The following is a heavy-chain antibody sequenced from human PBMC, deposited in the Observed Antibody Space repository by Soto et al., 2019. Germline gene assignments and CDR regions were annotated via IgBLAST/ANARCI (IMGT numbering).Heavy chain of an antibody. Sequence: ASVKVSCKASGYTFTSYAMHWVRQAPGQRLEWMGWINAGNGNTKYPQKFQGRVTITRDTSASTAYMELSSLRSEDTAVYYCAQHYNSAGYCTNGENWDWFSPWG. D-gene: IGHD2-8*01. J-gene: IGHJ5*02. V-gene: IGHV1-3*01. CDR1: GYTFTSYA. CDR3: AQHYNSAGYCTNGENWDWFSP. CDR2: INAGNGNT.